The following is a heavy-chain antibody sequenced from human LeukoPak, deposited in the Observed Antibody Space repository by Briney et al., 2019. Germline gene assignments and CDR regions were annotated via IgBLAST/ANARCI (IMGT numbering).Heavy chain of an antibody. J-gene: IGHJ3*02. CDR2: IYHTGTT. D-gene: IGHD5-18*01. V-gene: IGHV4-59*01. CDR1: GDSIGTYY. Sequence: SETLSLTCTVSGDSIGTYYWNWIRQPPGKTLEWIGYIYHTGTTNYYPSLKSRATISVETSKNQFSLRLNSVTAADTAVYYCARGSQTATAPFDIWGQGTVVTVSS. CDR3: ARGSQTATAPFDI.